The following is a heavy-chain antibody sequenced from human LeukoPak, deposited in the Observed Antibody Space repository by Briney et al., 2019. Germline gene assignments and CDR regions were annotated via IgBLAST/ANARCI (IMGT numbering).Heavy chain of an antibody. CDR3: ARDYDYGNYFDY. D-gene: IGHD4-17*01. J-gene: IGHJ4*02. CDR1: GFTFSSYA. CDR2: ISYDGSNK. Sequence: GRSLRLSCAASGFTFSSYAMHWVRQAPGKGLGWVAVISYDGSNKYYADSVKGRFTISRDNSKNTLYLQMNSLRAEDTAVYYCARDYDYGNYFDYWGQGTLVTVSS. V-gene: IGHV3-30-3*01.